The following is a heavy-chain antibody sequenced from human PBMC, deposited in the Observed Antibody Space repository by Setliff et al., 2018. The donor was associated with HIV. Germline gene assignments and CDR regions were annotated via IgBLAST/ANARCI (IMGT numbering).Heavy chain of an antibody. J-gene: IGHJ6*02. CDR3: AVGGYYGMDV. CDR2: IFHNGTI. CDR1: GGALSGYS. Sequence: SETLSLTCAVYGGALSGYSWSWIRQPPGKGLEWIGEIFHNGTIKYNPSLKSRVALSIDTSKSQISLTLTSLTTADTAVYYCAVGGYYGMDVWGQGTTVTVSS. V-gene: IGHV4-34*12.